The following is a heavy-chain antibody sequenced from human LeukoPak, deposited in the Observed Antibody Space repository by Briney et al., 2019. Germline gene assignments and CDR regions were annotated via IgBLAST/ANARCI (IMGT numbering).Heavy chain of an antibody. CDR2: ISSSGSTI. J-gene: IGHJ4*02. D-gene: IGHD1-26*01. V-gene: IGHV3-11*01. Sequence: GGSLRLSCTASGFTFRDYYVTWIRQAPGKGLEWVPYISSSGSTIYYADSVKGRFTISRDNAKNSLYLQMNSLRAEDTAVYYCARDSGSHNYDYWGQGTLVTVSS. CDR1: GFTFRDYY. CDR3: ARDSGSHNYDY.